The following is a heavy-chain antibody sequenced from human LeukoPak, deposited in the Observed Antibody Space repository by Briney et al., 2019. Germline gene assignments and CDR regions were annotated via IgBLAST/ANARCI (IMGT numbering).Heavy chain of an antibody. CDR1: GYTFTSYY. CDR2: LNPSSGST. D-gene: IGHD3-10*01. J-gene: IGHJ4*02. Sequence: SVKASCKASGYTFTSYYMHCVRQAPRQALKCMRILNPSSGSTSSAQQFPGSVTMPRDLSTRTVYTELGSLRAEDSAVYYCASRAGGDYWGQGTLVTVSS. CDR3: ASRAGGDY. V-gene: IGHV1-46*01.